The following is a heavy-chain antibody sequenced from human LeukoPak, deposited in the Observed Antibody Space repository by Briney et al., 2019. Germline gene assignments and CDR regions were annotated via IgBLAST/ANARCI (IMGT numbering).Heavy chain of an antibody. V-gene: IGHV4-34*01. J-gene: IGHJ3*01. CDR2: INHSGST. CDR3: ARGLRRRGADSFDL. Sequence: SETLSLTCAVYGGSFSGSFWTWIRQPPGKGLEWIGEINHSGSTNSNPSLKSRVTISVDTSKSQFSLKLRSVTAADTALYYCARGLRRRGADSFDLWGQGTVVTVSS. CDR1: GGSFSGSF. D-gene: IGHD1-26*01.